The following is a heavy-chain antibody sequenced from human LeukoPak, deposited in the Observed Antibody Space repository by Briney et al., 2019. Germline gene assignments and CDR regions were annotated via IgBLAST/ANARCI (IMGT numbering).Heavy chain of an antibody. Sequence: PGGSLRLSCAASGFTFSSYAMSWVRQAPGKGLEGVSVNSGGGGSTYYADSVQGRLTISRAKYKNSLYLQMNSLTAADTDVYYCAKARYYGSGSYRWGQGTLVTVSS. J-gene: IGHJ4*02. CDR3: AKARYYGSGSYR. CDR1: GFTFSSYA. D-gene: IGHD3-10*01. CDR2: NSGGGGST. V-gene: IGHV3-23*01.